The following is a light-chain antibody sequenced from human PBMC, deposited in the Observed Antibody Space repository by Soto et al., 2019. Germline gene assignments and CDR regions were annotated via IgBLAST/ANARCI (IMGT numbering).Light chain of an antibody. Sequence: DIQMTQSPSTLSASIGDRVTITCRASQSISSWLAWYQQKPGKAPKLLIYKASSLQSGVPSRFSGSGSGTEFTLTISSLQPDDFATYYCQHYNCYPLTFGEGTKVEIK. V-gene: IGKV1-5*03. CDR3: QHYNCYPLT. CDR2: KAS. J-gene: IGKJ1*01. CDR1: QSISSW.